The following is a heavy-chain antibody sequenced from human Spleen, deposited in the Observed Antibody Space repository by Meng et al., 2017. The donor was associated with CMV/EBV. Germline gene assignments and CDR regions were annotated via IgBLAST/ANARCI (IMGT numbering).Heavy chain of an antibody. CDR3: ARDRGYDFWGDDYDAFDI. CDR2: IHSRISDT. J-gene: IGHJ3*02. Sequence: ESLKISCADSGSPFSSYSMTWVRQAPGKGLEWVSSIHSRISDTYYAHSVKGRFTISRDNPMNTLYLQMNSLRPDDTAVYYCARDRGYDFWGDDYDAFDIWGQGTVVTVSS. D-gene: IGHD3-3*01. CDR1: GSPFSSYS. V-gene: IGHV3-23*03.